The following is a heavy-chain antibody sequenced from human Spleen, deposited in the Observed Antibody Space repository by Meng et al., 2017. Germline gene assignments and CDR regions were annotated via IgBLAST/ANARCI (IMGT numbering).Heavy chain of an antibody. J-gene: IGHJ4*02. V-gene: IGHV3-20*04. D-gene: IGHD6-19*01. CDR1: GFTFSSYA. CDR3: TKIGEQWPATDY. Sequence: LTGAASGFTFSSYAMSWVRQAPGKGLEWVSGITWNGGRTHYADSVKGRFTISRDNAKNSLYLQMNSLRAEDTAVYYCTKIGEQWPATDYWGQGTLVTVSS. CDR2: ITWNGGRT.